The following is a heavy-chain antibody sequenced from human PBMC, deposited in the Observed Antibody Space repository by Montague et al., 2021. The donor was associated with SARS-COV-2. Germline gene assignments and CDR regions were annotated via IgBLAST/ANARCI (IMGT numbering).Heavy chain of an antibody. CDR3: ARARVIVPTTRIWFDP. D-gene: IGHD2-2*01. V-gene: IGHV4-31*03. CDR1: GGSISSGGYY. J-gene: IGHJ5*02. CDR2: IYYSGST. Sequence: TLSLTCTVPGGSISSGGYYWSWIRQHPGKGLEWIGYIYYSGSTYYNPSLKSRPTISVATSKNRFSLKLSSVTAADTAIYYCARARVIVPTTRIWFDPWGQGTLVTVSS.